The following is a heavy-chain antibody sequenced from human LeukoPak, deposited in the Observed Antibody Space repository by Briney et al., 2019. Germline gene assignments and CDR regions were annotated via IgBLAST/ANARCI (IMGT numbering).Heavy chain of an antibody. CDR3: ARDAARGSSPFDY. Sequence: SETLSLTCTVSGGSISSHYWSWIRQPPGKGLEWIGYIYYSGSTNYNPSLKSRVTISVDTSKNQFSLKLSSVTAADTAVYYCARDAARGSSPFDYWGQGTLVTVSS. CDR1: GGSISSHY. J-gene: IGHJ4*02. CDR2: IYYSGST. V-gene: IGHV4-59*11. D-gene: IGHD6-13*01.